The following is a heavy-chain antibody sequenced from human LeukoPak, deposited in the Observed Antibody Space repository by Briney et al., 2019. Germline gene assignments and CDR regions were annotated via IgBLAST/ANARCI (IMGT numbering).Heavy chain of an antibody. J-gene: IGHJ4*02. CDR2: LDATGAYT. D-gene: IGHD2-15*01. CDR3: AKLSSEAATDY. Sequence: GGSLRLSCAASGFTFDSYGMNWVRQAPGKGLEWVSTLDATGAYTYYADSVRGRFTISRDNSKNTVWLQMNSLRAEDTAIYSCAKLSSEAATDYWGQGTLVTVSS. CDR1: GFTFDSYG. V-gene: IGHV3-23*01.